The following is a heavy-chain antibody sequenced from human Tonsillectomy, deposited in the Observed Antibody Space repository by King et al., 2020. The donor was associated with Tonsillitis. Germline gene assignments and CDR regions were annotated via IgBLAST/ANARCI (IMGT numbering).Heavy chain of an antibody. D-gene: IGHD1-26*01. V-gene: IGHV2-5*02. CDR2: IYWDDDK. CDR1: GFSLSTSGVG. Sequence: VTLKESGPTLVKPTQTLTLTCTFSGFSLSTSGVGVGWIRQPPGKALEWLALIYWDDDKRYSPSLKSRLTITKDTSKNQVVLTMTNMDPVDTATYYCAHSQMGYWELPMYPFDYWGQGTLVTVSS. J-gene: IGHJ4*02. CDR3: AHSQMGYWELPMYPFDY.